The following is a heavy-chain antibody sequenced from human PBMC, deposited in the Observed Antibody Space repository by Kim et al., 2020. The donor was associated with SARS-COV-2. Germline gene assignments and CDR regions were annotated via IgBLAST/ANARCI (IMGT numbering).Heavy chain of an antibody. Sequence: GGSLRLSCAASGLSFRYYAMSWVRQAPGKGLEWVSAISGDTTYYADSVKGRFTISKDNSKSTMYLQMNSLGAEDTALYYCAKPWYRGPNDSWGQGTLVTVSS. D-gene: IGHD1-1*01. CDR2: ISGDTT. J-gene: IGHJ4*02. CDR3: AKPWYRGPNDS. CDR1: GLSFRYYA. V-gene: IGHV3-23*01.